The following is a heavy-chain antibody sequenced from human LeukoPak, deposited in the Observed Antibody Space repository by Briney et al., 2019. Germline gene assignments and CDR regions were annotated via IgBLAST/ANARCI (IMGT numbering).Heavy chain of an antibody. CDR1: GFTFSSYA. V-gene: IGHV3-30-3*01. Sequence: PGGSLRLSCAASGFTFSSYAMHLVRQAPGKGLEWVAVISYDGSNKYYADSVKGRFTISRDNSKNTLYLQMNSLRAEDTAVYYCARDRYYDSSGYFLNWGQGTLVTVSS. CDR3: ARDRYYDSSGYFLN. D-gene: IGHD3-22*01. CDR2: ISYDGSNK. J-gene: IGHJ4*02.